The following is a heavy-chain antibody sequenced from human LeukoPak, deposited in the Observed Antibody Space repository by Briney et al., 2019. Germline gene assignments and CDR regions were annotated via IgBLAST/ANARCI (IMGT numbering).Heavy chain of an antibody. J-gene: IGHJ4*02. CDR2: ISGSGDNT. D-gene: IGHD1-26*01. Sequence: GGSLRLSCSASGFTFSSYAMSWVRQAPGKGLEWVSAISGSGDNTYYADSVKGRFTISRDNSKNTLYLQINSLRAEDTAVYYCAKQAAGGATTCIDYWGQGTLVTVSS. V-gene: IGHV3-23*01. CDR1: GFTFSSYA. CDR3: AKQAAGGATTCIDY.